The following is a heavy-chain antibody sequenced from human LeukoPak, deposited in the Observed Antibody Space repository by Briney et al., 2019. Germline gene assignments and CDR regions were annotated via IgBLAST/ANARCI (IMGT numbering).Heavy chain of an antibody. CDR1: GYTLTPYY. Sequence: GSVKVSRKGSGYTLTPYYLHWVRQAPAQGGEGMGIINPSGGGTNYVQKFQGRVSMTRDNSTSTVYMELSTVSFEDTAVYYCGRPGGDGYNPLDYWGQGALVTVSS. J-gene: IGHJ4*02. CDR3: GRPGGDGYNPLDY. V-gene: IGHV1-46*01. D-gene: IGHD5-24*01. CDR2: INPSGGGT.